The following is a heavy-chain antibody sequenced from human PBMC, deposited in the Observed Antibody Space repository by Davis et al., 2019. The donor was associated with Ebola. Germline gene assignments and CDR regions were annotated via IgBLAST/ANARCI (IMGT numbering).Heavy chain of an antibody. V-gene: IGHV4-30-2*01. CDR1: GATISSAYS. Sequence: PSETLSLTCAVSGATISSAYSWSWIRQPPGKGLEWSGYIYDSGTTYYHPSLESRVTISTDRSKNQFSLKLTSVTAADTAVYYCARASYEGDYYFDYWGQGALVTVSS. J-gene: IGHJ4*02. CDR3: ARASYEGDYYFDY. D-gene: IGHD5-12*01. CDR2: IYDSGTT.